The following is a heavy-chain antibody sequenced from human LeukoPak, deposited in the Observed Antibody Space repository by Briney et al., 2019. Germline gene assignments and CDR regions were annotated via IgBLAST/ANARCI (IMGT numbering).Heavy chain of an antibody. D-gene: IGHD3-22*01. V-gene: IGHV4-38-2*02. CDR2: ISHSGSS. Sequence: SATLSLTCAVSGYSISSGYFWSWIRQPPGKGLEWIGSISHSGSSYSKPSLKSRVIISVDTSNNQFSLKLTSVTAADTATYYCARDGYYYDGSFEYWGQGIRVAVSS. CDR1: GYSISSGYF. J-gene: IGHJ4*02. CDR3: ARDGYYYDGSFEY.